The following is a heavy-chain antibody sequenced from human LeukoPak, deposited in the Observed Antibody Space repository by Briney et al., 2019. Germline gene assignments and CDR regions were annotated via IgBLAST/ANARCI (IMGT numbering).Heavy chain of an antibody. CDR1: GGSISSGGYY. V-gene: IGHV4-31*03. D-gene: IGHD3-22*01. J-gene: IGHJ5*02. CDR2: IYYSGST. CDR3: AREENYYDSSGYYNAGFDP. Sequence: SETLSLTCTVSGGSISSGGYYWSWIRQHPGTGLEWIGYIYYSGSTYYNPSLKSRVTISVDTSKNQFSLKLSSVTAADTAVYYCAREENYYDSSGYYNAGFDPWGQGTLVTVSS.